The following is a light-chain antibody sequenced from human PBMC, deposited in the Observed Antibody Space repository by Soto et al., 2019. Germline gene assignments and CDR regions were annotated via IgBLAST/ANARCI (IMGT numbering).Light chain of an antibody. V-gene: IGKV1-5*03. J-gene: IGKJ2*01. Sequence: DIQMTQSPSTLSASVGDRVTITCRASQSISNWLAWYQQKPGKAPKLLIYKASSLESGVPSRFSGSGSGTEFTLTISSLQPDDFATYYCQEYNTYSYTFGQGTKVDIK. CDR3: QEYNTYSYT. CDR2: KAS. CDR1: QSISNW.